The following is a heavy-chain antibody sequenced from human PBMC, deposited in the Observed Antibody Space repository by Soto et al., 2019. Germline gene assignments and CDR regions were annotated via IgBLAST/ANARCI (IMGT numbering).Heavy chain of an antibody. CDR3: AREGGDCSSTSCYPYGMDV. CDR1: GFTFSSYG. D-gene: IGHD2-2*01. Sequence: GGSLRLSCAASGFTFSSYGMHWVRQAPGKGLEWVAVIWYDGSNKYYVDSVKGRFTISRDNSKNTLYLQMNSLRAEDTAVYYCAREGGDCSSTSCYPYGMDVWGQGTTVTVSS. CDR2: IWYDGSNK. J-gene: IGHJ6*02. V-gene: IGHV3-33*01.